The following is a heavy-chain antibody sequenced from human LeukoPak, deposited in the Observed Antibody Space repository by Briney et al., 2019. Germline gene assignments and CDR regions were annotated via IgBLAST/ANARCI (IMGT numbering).Heavy chain of an antibody. CDR1: GFTFSNYA. CDR2: ITDGGSGI. CDR3: AKWGDYDVLTGYYVSHY. J-gene: IGHJ4*02. Sequence: GGSLRLSCAASGFTFSNYAMSWVRQAPGKGLEWVSAITDGGSGIYYADSMKSRFTISRDNSKNTLYLQINSLSAEDTAVYYCAKWGDYDVLTGYYVSHYWGQGTMVTVSS. D-gene: IGHD3-9*01. V-gene: IGHV3-23*01.